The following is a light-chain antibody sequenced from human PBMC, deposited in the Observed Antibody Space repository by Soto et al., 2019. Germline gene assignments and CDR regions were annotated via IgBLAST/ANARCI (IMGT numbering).Light chain of an antibody. CDR2: EVS. CDR3: SSYTSSSTLV. J-gene: IGLJ2*01. CDR1: SSDVGGYNY. V-gene: IGLV2-14*01. Sequence: QSVLTQPASVSGSPGQSITISCTGTSSDVGGYNYVSWYQQHPGKAPKLMISEVSNRPSGVSNRFSGSKSGNTASLTISGLQAEYEADYYCSSYTSSSTLVFGGGTKLTVL.